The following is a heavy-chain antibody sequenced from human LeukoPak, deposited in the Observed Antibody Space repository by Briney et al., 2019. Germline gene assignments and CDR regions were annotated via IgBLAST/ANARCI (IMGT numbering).Heavy chain of an antibody. CDR3: ARAFQSLGGLSLPDY. CDR1: GYTFTNYA. V-gene: IGHV7-4-1*02. Sequence: ASVKVSCKASGYTFTNYAMNWVRQAPGQGLEWMGWIHPSTGNPTYAQGFTGRFVFSLDTSVSTTYLQISSLKAEDAAVYFCARAFQSLGGLSLPDYWGQGTLVTVSS. CDR2: IHPSTGNP. J-gene: IGHJ4*02. D-gene: IGHD3-16*02.